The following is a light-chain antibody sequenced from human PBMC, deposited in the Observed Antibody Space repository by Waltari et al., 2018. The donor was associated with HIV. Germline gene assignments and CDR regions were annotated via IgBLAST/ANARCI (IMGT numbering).Light chain of an antibody. V-gene: IGLV2-14*01. J-gene: IGLJ2*01. CDR2: DVS. Sequence: QSALTQPASVPGSPGQSITISCTGTSSDVGGYNYVSWYQQHPGNAPNRMIYDVSNRPSGVSNRFSGSKSGNTASLTISGLQAEDEADYYCSSYTSSSSVVFGGGTKLTVL. CDR3: SSYTSSSSVV. CDR1: SSDVGGYNY.